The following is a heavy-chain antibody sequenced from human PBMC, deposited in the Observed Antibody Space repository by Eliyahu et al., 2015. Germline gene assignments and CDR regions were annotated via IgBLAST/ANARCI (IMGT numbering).Heavy chain of an antibody. CDR3: ARAPNFLTVFGMVRNWDWFDS. Sequence: EVQLVQSGAEVKKPGESLRISCQGSGYKFANFRIXWVRQMPGKGLGWMGIIYPDDSNTKYSPSFEGRVTMSADKSISTAYLQWSSLQASDTAIYYCARAPNFLTVFGMVRNWDWFDSWGQGTLVTVSS. CDR1: GYKFANFR. CDR2: IYPDDSNT. V-gene: IGHV5-51*03. D-gene: IGHD3-3*01. J-gene: IGHJ5*01.